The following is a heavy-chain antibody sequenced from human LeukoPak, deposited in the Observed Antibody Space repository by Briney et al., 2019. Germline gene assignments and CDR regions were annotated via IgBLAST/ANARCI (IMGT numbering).Heavy chain of an antibody. CDR2: IYYSGST. V-gene: IGHV4-39*01. J-gene: IGHJ4*02. CDR1: GGPNRTGGYY. CDR3: ARHCSGGSCYSDFDC. Sequence: SETLSLTCTVSGGPNRTGGYYWASIRQPPGKGLEWNRSIYYSGSTYYNPALKSRVTISVDTSKNQFSLKVSSVTAADTAVYYCARHCSGGSCYSDFDCWGQGTLVTVSS. D-gene: IGHD2-15*01.